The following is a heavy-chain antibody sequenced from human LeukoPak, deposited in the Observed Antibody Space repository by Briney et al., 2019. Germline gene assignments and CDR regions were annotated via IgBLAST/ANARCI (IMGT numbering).Heavy chain of an antibody. V-gene: IGHV3-7*01. J-gene: IGHJ6*02. Sequence: GGSLRLSCAASGFTFSSYWMSWVRQAPGKGLEWVANIKQDGSEKYYVDSVKGRFTISRDNAKNSLYLQMNSLRAEDTAVYYCARGIYDFWTGYYYYYYGMDVWGQGTTVTVSS. CDR1: GFTFSSYW. CDR2: IKQDGSEK. CDR3: ARGIYDFWTGYYYYYYGMDV. D-gene: IGHD3-3*01.